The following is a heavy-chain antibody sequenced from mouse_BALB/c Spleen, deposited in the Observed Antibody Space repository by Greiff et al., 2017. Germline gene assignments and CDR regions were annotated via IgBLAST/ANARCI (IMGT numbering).Heavy chain of an antibody. CDR1: GYTFTSYV. CDR2: INPYNDGT. Sequence: EVKLMESGPELVKPGASVKMSCKASGYTFTSYVMHWVKQKPGQGLEWIGYINPYNDGTKYNEKFKGKATLTSDKSSSTAYMELSSLTSEDSAVYYCARYEYYGPYYAMDYWGQGTSVTVSS. CDR3: ARYEYYGPYYAMDY. V-gene: IGHV1-14*01. J-gene: IGHJ4*01. D-gene: IGHD1-1*01.